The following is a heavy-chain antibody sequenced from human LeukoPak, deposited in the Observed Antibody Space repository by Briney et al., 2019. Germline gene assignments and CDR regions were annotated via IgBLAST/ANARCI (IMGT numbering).Heavy chain of an antibody. CDR1: GFTFSSYA. CDR3: ARSRGVAASNWFDP. Sequence: PGRSLRLSCAASGFTFSSYAMHWARQAPGKGLEWVAVISYDGSNKYYADSVKGRFTISRDNSKNTLYLQMSGQRTEDTAVYYCARSRGVAASNWFDPWGQGTLVTVSS. D-gene: IGHD6-25*01. CDR2: ISYDGSNK. V-gene: IGHV3-30*15. J-gene: IGHJ5*02.